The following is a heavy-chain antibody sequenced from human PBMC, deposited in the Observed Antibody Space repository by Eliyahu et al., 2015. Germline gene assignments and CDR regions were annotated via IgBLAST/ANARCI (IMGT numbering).Heavy chain of an antibody. V-gene: IGHV3-43D*04. J-gene: IGHJ6*02. CDR1: GFTFDDYA. CDR3: AKGGLAGDYYYYYYGMDV. Sequence: EVQLVESGGVVVQPGGSLRLSCAASGFTFDDYAMHWVRQAPGKGLEWVSLISWDDGSTYYADSVKGRFTISRDNSKNSLYLQMNSLRAEDTALYYCAKGGLAGDYYYYYYGMDVWGQGTTVTVSS. CDR2: ISWDDGST. D-gene: IGHD4-17*01.